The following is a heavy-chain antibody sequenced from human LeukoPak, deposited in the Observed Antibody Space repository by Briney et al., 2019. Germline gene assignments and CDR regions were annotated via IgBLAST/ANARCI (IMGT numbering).Heavy chain of an antibody. CDR1: GGSFSGYY. D-gene: IGHD3-10*01. CDR3: ASSRGRDFDH. Sequence: SETLSLTCAVYGGSFSGYYWSWIRQPPGKGLEWIGEINHSGSTNYNPSLKSRVTISVDTSKNQFSLKLSSVTVADTAVYYCASSRGRDFDHWGQGTLVTVSS. CDR2: INHSGST. J-gene: IGHJ4*02. V-gene: IGHV4-34*01.